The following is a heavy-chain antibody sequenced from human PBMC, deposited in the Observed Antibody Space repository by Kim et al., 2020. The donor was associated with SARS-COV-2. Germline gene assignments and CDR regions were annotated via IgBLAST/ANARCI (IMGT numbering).Heavy chain of an antibody. J-gene: IGHJ6*02. V-gene: IGHV3-30*18. CDR2: ISYDGSNK. D-gene: IGHD6-6*01. CDR1: GFTFSSYG. Sequence: GGSLRLSCAASGFTFSSYGMHWVRQAPGKGLEWVAVISYDGSNKYYVDSVKGRFTISRDNSKNTLYVQMNSLRAEDTAVYYCAKDQRSSRGSIAARPENTYYYGMDVWGQGTTVTVSS. CDR3: AKDQRSSRGSIAARPENTYYYGMDV.